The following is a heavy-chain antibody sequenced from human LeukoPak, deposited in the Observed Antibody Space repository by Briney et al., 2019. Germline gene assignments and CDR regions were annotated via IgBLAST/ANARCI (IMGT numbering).Heavy chain of an antibody. CDR3: ARSPRIGWFDP. CDR1: GGSISSGSYY. D-gene: IGHD2-15*01. CDR2: IYTSGST. Sequence: SQTLSLTCTVSGGSISSGSYYWSWIRQPAGKGLEWIGRIYTSGSTNYNPSLKSRVTISVDTSKNQFSLKLSSVTAADTAVYYCARSPRIGWFDPWGQGTPVTVSS. V-gene: IGHV4-61*02. J-gene: IGHJ5*02.